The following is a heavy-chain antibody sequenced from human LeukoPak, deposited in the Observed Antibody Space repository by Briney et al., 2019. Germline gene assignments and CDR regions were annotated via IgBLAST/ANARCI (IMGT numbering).Heavy chain of an antibody. CDR2: INHSGST. CDR3: GXXXXXXXPXXVXVDP. Sequence: XYXXSXIRQPPGXGLXWIGEINHSGSTNSNPSLKSRVTISVDTSKNXFSLKRSSVTAADTAVYYCGXXXXXXXPXXVXVDPWGXGXLVTVSS. CDR1: XYX. V-gene: IGHV4-34*01. J-gene: IGHJ5*02.